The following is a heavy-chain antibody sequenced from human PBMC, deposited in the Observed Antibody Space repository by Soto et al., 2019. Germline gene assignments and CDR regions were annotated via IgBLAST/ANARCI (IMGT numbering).Heavy chain of an antibody. J-gene: IGHJ6*02. Sequence: SETLSLTCTVSGGSISSYYWSWIRQPPGKGLEWIGYIYYSGSTNYNPSLKSRVTISVDTSKNQFSLKLSSVTAADTAVYYCARGSGRQVYNYYGMDGWGQGTTVTVSS. D-gene: IGHD3-10*01. V-gene: IGHV4-59*08. CDR1: GGSISSYY. CDR3: ARGSGRQVYNYYGMDG. CDR2: IYYSGST.